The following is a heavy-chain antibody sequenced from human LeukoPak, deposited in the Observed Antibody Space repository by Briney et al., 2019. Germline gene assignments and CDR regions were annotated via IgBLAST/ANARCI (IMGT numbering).Heavy chain of an antibody. Sequence: GGSLRLSCAASGFTFSSYAMSWVRQAPGKGLEWVSAISGSGGSTYYADSVKGRFTISRDNSKNTLYLQMNSPRAEDTAVYYCAKFCNSSGYSNYFDYWGQGTLVTVSS. CDR1: GFTFSSYA. V-gene: IGHV3-23*01. CDR2: ISGSGGST. CDR3: AKFCNSSGYSNYFDY. D-gene: IGHD3-22*01. J-gene: IGHJ4*02.